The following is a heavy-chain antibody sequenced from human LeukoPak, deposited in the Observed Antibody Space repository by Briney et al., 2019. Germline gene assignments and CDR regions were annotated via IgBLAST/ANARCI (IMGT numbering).Heavy chain of an antibody. CDR1: GFTFSSYA. Sequence: GGSLRLSCAASGFTFSSYAMHWVRQAPGKGLEWVAVISYDGSNKYYADSVKGRFTISRDNSKNTLYLQMNSLRAEDTAVYYCAREGLYGDYPDAFDIWSQGTMVTVSS. CDR3: AREGLYGDYPDAFDI. V-gene: IGHV3-30-3*01. CDR2: ISYDGSNK. J-gene: IGHJ3*02. D-gene: IGHD4-17*01.